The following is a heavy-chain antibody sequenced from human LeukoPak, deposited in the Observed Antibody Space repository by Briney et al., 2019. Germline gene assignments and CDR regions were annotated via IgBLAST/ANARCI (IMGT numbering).Heavy chain of an antibody. V-gene: IGHV3-23*01. J-gene: IGHJ4*02. Sequence: GGSLRLSCAASGFTFSSYSMNWVRQAPGKGLEWVSTISGSGDSTYYVDSVKGRFTISRDNSKNTLYLQVNSLRAEDTAVYYCAKDSPSSPVTSVWGQGTLVTVSS. CDR3: AKDSPSSPVTSV. D-gene: IGHD4-17*01. CDR2: ISGSGDST. CDR1: GFTFSSYS.